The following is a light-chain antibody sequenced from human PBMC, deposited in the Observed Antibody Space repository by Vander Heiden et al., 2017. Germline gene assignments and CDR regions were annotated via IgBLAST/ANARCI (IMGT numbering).Light chain of an antibody. CDR1: QSVLYSSNNKNY. V-gene: IGKV4-1*01. Sequence: DIVMTQSPDSLAVSLGERATINCKSSQSVLYSSNNKNYLAWYQQKPGQPPKLLIYWASTRESGVPDRFSGSGSGTDFTLTISSLQAEDVAVYYCQQYYSISRMFGQGTKVEIK. CDR3: QQYYSISRM. J-gene: IGKJ1*01. CDR2: WAS.